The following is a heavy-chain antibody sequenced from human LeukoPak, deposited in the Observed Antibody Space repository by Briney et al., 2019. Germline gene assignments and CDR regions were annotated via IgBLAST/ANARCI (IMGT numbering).Heavy chain of an antibody. CDR1: GFTVNNNY. D-gene: IGHD3-10*01. Sequence: GGSLRLSCAASGFTVNNNYMSWVRQAPGKGLEWVSGMSGSGIYTYYADSVKGRFIISRDNSKNTLYLQMNSLRAEDTAIYYCAKDRIDSGSYYYIDVWGQGTLVTVSS. J-gene: IGHJ4*02. CDR3: AKDRIDSGSYYYIDV. V-gene: IGHV3-23*01. CDR2: MSGSGIYT.